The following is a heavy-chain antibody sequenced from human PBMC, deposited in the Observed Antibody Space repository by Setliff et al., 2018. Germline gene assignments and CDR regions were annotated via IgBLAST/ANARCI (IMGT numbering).Heavy chain of an antibody. V-gene: IGHV1-24*01. CDR1: GYTLTELS. J-gene: IGHJ3*02. D-gene: IGHD6-13*01. CDR2: FDPEDGET. CDR3: SYGIAAAGGAFDI. Sequence: ASVKVSCKVSGYTLTELSMHWVRQAPGKGLEWMGGFDPEDGETIYAQKFQGRVTMTEDTSTDTAYMELSSLRSEDTAVYYCSYGIAAAGGAFDIWGQGTMVTVSS.